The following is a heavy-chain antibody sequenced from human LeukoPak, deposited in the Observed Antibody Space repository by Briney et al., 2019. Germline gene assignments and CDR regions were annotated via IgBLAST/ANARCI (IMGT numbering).Heavy chain of an antibody. CDR3: ARRGVLGATTNSDY. CDR1: GVTFSDFY. CDR2: ISSTGTYT. V-gene: IGHV3-11*03. Sequence: PGGSLRLSCAASGVTFSDFYMSWIRQAPGKGLEWVSFISSTGTYTSYADSVKGRFTISKDNPKNSHYLQMDSLRAEDTAVYYCARRGVLGATTNSDYWGQGTLVTVPS. J-gene: IGHJ4*02. D-gene: IGHD1-26*01.